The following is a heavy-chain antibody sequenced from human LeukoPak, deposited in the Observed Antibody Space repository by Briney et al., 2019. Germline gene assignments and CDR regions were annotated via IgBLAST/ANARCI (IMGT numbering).Heavy chain of an antibody. V-gene: IGHV3-74*03. Sequence: GGSLRLSCATSGFTFSNYWMSWLRQAPGKGLVWVSRIKHDGSIATYAESVKGRFTISRDNARNTLYLQMSGLRVDDTAVYYCAKSDWFDPWGRGTLVTVSS. CDR1: GFTFSNYW. J-gene: IGHJ5*02. CDR3: AKSDWFDP. CDR2: IKHDGSIA.